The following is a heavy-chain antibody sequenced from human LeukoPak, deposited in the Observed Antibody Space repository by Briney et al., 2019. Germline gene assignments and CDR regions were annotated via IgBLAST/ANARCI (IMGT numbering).Heavy chain of an antibody. J-gene: IGHJ5*02. CDR3: AAELKVGDIYFDP. V-gene: IGHV1-58*01. CDR2: MVVASGST. Sequence: GASVKVSCKASGFTFTSSAVHWVRLTRGQRREWIGWMVVASGSTKYAQEFQGRVTLTSDMSTNSAYMEVSSLTSEDTATYYCAAELKVGDIYFDPWGQGTLVTVSS. CDR1: GFTFTSSA. D-gene: IGHD3-3*01.